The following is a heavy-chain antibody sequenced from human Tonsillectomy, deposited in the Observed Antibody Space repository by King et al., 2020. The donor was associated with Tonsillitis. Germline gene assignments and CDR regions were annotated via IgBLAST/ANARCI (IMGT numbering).Heavy chain of an antibody. CDR1: GDSINSFY. CDR3: ARDEGARGYSYGYFDS. Sequence: QLQESGPGLVKPSETLSLTCTVSGDSINSFYWSWIRQPPGRGLGWIGVIYYTGATNYKPSLNSRVTISLDTSKNQFSLRLGSVTAADTAVYYCARDEGARGYSYGYFDSWGQGTLVTVSS. V-gene: IGHV4-59*01. CDR2: IYYTGAT. J-gene: IGHJ5*01. D-gene: IGHD5-18*01.